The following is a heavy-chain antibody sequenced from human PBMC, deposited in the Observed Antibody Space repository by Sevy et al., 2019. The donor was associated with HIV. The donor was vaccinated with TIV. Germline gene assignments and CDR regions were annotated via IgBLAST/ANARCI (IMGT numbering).Heavy chain of an antibody. V-gene: IGHV3-30-3*01. J-gene: IGHJ4*02. CDR2: ISYDGSNK. CDR3: ARSGPGRGDHSFDY. D-gene: IGHD1-26*01. Sequence: GGSLRLSCAASGVTFSSYAMHWVRQAPGKGLERVAVISYDGSNKYYADSMKGRFTIYRDNSKNTLYLQMNSLRAEDTAVYYCARSGPGRGDHSFDYWGQGTLVTVSS. CDR1: GVTFSSYA.